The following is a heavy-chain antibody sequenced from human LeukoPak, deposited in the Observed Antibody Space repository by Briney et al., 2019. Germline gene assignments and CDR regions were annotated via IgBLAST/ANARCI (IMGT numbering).Heavy chain of an antibody. Sequence: GGSLRLSCAASGFTFSSYAMSWVRQAPGKGLEWVSAISVSGGSTYYADSVKGRFTISRDNSKNTLYLQMNSLRAEDTAVYYCAKANMRYKGYYYGMDVWGQGTTVTVSS. CDR3: AKANMRYKGYYYGMDV. V-gene: IGHV3-23*01. J-gene: IGHJ6*02. CDR1: GFTFSSYA. CDR2: ISVSGGST. D-gene: IGHD1-1*01.